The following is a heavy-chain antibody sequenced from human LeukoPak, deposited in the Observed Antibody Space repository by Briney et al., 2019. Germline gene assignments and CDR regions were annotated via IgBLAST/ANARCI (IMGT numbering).Heavy chain of an antibody. D-gene: IGHD3-22*01. CDR3: ARGAYYYED. Sequence: GGSLRLSCAASGFTFSSHSMNWVRQTPGKGLEWVSYISSSSSTIYYADSVKGRFTISRDNAKNSLYLQMNSLRAEDTAVYYCARGAYYYEDWGQGTLVTVSS. CDR2: ISSSSSTI. J-gene: IGHJ4*02. V-gene: IGHV3-48*01. CDR1: GFTFSSHS.